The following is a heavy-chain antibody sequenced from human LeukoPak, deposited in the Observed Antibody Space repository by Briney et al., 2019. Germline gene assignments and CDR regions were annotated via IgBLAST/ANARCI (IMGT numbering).Heavy chain of an antibody. CDR2: INPSGGST. J-gene: IGHJ6*02. D-gene: IGHD6-19*01. V-gene: IGHV1-46*01. CDR3: ARGRHTPWQWLVSDYYYGMDV. Sequence: GASVTVSCTASGYTFTSYFIHWVRQAPGQGLEWMGIINPSGGSTNYTQKFQGRVTMTRDTSTSTVYMELSSLRSEDTAVYYCARGRHTPWQWLVSDYYYGMDVRGQGTTVTVSS. CDR1: GYTFTSYF.